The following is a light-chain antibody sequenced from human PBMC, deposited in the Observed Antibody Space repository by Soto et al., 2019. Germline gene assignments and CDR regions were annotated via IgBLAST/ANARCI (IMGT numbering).Light chain of an antibody. Sequence: QSALTQPPSESVSRGQSVTISCPGTSSDVGGYKCVSWYQQHSGKIPILMIYEVSKRTSRVPYFFPGSNSGNTASLSVSGLQADDQADYYCSSYAGSTHVFGTGPKVTAL. V-gene: IGLV2-8*01. CDR3: SSYAGSTHV. J-gene: IGLJ1*01. CDR2: EVS. CDR1: SSDVGGYKC.